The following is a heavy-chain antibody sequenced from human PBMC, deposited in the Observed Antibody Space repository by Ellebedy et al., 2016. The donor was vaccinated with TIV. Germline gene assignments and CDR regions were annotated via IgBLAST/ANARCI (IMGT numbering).Heavy chain of an antibody. V-gene: IGHV4-61*01. CDR1: GGSISSSSYY. CDR3: AGDWNSGSYRFDY. CDR2: IYYGGST. J-gene: IGHJ4*02. Sequence: SETLSLTCSVSGGSISSSSYYWGWIRQPPGKGLEWIGYIYYGGSTTYNPSLKSRLTMSLDTSKNQFSLKLTSVTAADTAVYYCAGDWNSGSYRFDYWGQGALVTVSS. D-gene: IGHD1-26*01.